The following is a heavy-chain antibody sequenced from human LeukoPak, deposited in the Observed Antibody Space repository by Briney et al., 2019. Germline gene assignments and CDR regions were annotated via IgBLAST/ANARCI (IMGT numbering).Heavy chain of an antibody. CDR2: IKANSGDT. D-gene: IGHD5-24*01. CDR1: GYIFTAYY. CDR3: TRVGDDYPY. Sequence: ASVKVSCKASGYIFTAYYLHWVRQAPGQGLEWMGWIKANSGDTNYAQKFQGRVTMTRDTSISTVNMELSRLTSDDTAVYYCTRVGDDYPYWGQGTLVTVSS. V-gene: IGHV1-2*02. J-gene: IGHJ4*02.